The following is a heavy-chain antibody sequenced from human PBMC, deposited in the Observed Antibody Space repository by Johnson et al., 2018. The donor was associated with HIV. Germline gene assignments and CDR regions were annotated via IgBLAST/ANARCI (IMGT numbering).Heavy chain of an antibody. CDR2: IKEDESEK. V-gene: IGHV3-7*03. CDR1: GFTFSSYA. D-gene: IGHD6-13*01. Sequence: VQLVESGGGVVQPGRSLRLSCAASGFTFSSYAMHWVRQAPGKGLEWVANIKEDESEKSYVESVKGRFTISRDNANNLMYLQMSSLRAEDTAVYYCARDPGYSSFDIWGQGAMVIVSS. J-gene: IGHJ3*02. CDR3: ARDPGYSSFDI.